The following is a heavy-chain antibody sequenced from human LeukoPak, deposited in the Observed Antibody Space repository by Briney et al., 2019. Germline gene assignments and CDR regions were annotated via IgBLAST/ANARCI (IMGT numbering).Heavy chain of an antibody. CDR2: IKQDGSQK. J-gene: IGHJ4*02. CDR1: GFTFSDHW. Sequence: GGSLRLSCEASGFTFSDHWMNWVRQAPGMGLEWVACIKQDGSQKYYVVSVKGRFTISRDNAKNSLYLQMSSLRAEDTAMYYCARDKGYGSDYWGPGVQVTVSS. CDR3: ARDKGYGSDY. V-gene: IGHV3-7*01. D-gene: IGHD3-10*01.